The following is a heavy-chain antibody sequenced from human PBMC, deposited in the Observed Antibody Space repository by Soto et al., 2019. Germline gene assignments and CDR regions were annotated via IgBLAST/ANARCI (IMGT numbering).Heavy chain of an antibody. Sequence: QVQLVQSGAEVKKPGASVRVSCKTSGYTFTGYYMHWVRQAPGQGLEWMGWINPNSGSTSYAQNFQDGVTMTRDTSSSTVYMELGRLRPADTAVYYCARGSIVERSLYYSHMDVWGKGTTVTVSS. J-gene: IGHJ6*03. D-gene: IGHD2-15*01. CDR1: GYTFTGYY. CDR3: ARGSIVERSLYYSHMDV. CDR2: INPNSGST. V-gene: IGHV1-2*02.